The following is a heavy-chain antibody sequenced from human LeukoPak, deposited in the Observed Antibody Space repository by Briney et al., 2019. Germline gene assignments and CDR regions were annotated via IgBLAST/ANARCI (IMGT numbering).Heavy chain of an antibody. CDR3: AKDYYDSGSYYYPFDY. Sequence: GGSLRLSCAASGFTFSSCEMNWVREATGKGLEWVSYISYSDSTTQYADSVKGRFTISRDNSKNTLYLQMNSLRAEDTAVYYCAKDYYDSGSYYYPFDYWGQGTLVTVSS. V-gene: IGHV3-23*01. CDR2: ISYSDSTT. CDR1: GFTFSSCE. J-gene: IGHJ4*02. D-gene: IGHD3-10*01.